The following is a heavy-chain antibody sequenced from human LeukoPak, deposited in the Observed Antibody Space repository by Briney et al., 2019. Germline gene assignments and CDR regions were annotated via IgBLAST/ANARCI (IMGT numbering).Heavy chain of an antibody. D-gene: IGHD6-13*01. CDR1: EYTFTGDF. Sequence: ASVKVSCKASEYTFTGDFLHWVRQAPGQGLEWIGWINPNNGGTNYAQKFQGRVTMTRDTSISTAYMELSRLTSDDTAVYYCAREEITAAGRSLDYWGQGTLVTVSS. CDR2: INPNNGGT. V-gene: IGHV1-2*02. CDR3: AREEITAAGRSLDY. J-gene: IGHJ4*02.